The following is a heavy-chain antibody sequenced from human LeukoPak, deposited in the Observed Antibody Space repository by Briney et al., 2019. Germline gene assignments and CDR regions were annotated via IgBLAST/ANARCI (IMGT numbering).Heavy chain of an antibody. J-gene: IGHJ4*02. CDR2: IYYSGST. CDR3: ARLSSDFWSGYYTLDH. D-gene: IGHD3-3*01. Sequence: PPETLSLTCTVSGGSISSYYWNWLRQPPGKGLEWIGYIYYSGSTNYNPSLKSRVTISVDTSKNQFSLKLSSVTAADTAVYYCARLSSDFWSGYYTLDHWGKGTLVTVSS. V-gene: IGHV4-59*08. CDR1: GGSISSYY.